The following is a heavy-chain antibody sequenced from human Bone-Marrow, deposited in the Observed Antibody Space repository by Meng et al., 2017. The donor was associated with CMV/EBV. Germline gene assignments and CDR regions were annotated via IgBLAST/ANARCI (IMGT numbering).Heavy chain of an antibody. V-gene: IGHV1-46*01. CDR3: ARHRITIFGVVILYYFDY. CDR2: INPSGGST. CDR1: GYTFTSYY. D-gene: IGHD3-3*01. J-gene: IGHJ4*02. Sequence: ASVKVSCKASGYTFTSYYMHWVRQAPGQGLEWMGIINPSGGSTSYAQKLQGRVTMTTDTSTSTAYMELRSLRSDDTAVYYCARHRITIFGVVILYYFDYWGQGTLVTVSS.